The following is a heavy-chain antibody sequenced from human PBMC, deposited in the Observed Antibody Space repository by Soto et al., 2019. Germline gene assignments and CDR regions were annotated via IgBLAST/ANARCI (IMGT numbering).Heavy chain of an antibody. CDR3: AKSGSIFRPSLGYFDY. CDR2: INPNSGGT. V-gene: IGHV1-2*02. Sequence: ASVKVSCKASGFTFTGHYIHWVRQAPGQGLEWMGWINPNSGGTSYAQKFQGRLTMTTDTSITTAYMKLSRLSSDDTAFYYCAKSGSIFRPSLGYFDYWGQGTLVTVSS. J-gene: IGHJ4*02. CDR1: GFTFTGHY. D-gene: IGHD1-1*01.